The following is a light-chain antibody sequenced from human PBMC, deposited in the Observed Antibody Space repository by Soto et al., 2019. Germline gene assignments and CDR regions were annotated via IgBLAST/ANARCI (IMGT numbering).Light chain of an antibody. Sequence: DVRMTQSPASLSASVGDRVTITCRASQTISNYLNWYQQKPGAAPKLLIYSASTLQSGVPSRFSGSGFGTDYTLTIGSLQPADFAVYYCQQTFRTPHTFGQGTKVDIK. J-gene: IGKJ2*01. CDR1: QTISNY. CDR2: SAS. CDR3: QQTFRTPHT. V-gene: IGKV1-39*01.